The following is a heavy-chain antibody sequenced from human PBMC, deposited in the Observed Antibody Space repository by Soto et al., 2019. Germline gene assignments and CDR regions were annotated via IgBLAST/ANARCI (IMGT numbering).Heavy chain of an antibody. CDR2: IYYSGST. Sequence: PSETLSLTCTVSGGSISSSSYYWGWIRQPPGKGLEWIGSIYYSGSTYYNPSLKSRVTISVDTSKNQFSLKLSSVTAADTAVYYCASPYQRLGELSLSSYRYWGQGTLVTVSS. D-gene: IGHD3-16*02. CDR1: GGSISSSSYY. V-gene: IGHV4-39*01. CDR3: ASPYQRLGELSLSSYRY. J-gene: IGHJ4*02.